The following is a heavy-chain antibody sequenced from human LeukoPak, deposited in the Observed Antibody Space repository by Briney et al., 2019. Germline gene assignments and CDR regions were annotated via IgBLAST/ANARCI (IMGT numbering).Heavy chain of an antibody. V-gene: IGHV4-34*01. D-gene: IGHD6-6*01. J-gene: IGHJ4*02. CDR3: ARRTAARRDFDY. CDR2: INHSGST. Sequence: PSETLSLTCAVYGGSFSGYYWSWIRQPPGKGLEWIGEINHSGSTNYNPSLKSRVTISVDTSKNQFSLKLSSVTAADTAVYYCARRTAARRDFDYWGQGTLVTVSS. CDR1: GGSFSGYY.